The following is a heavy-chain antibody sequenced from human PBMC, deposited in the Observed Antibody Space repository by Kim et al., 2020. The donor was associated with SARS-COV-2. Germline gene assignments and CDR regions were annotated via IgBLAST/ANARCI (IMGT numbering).Heavy chain of an antibody. J-gene: IGHJ6*02. CDR1: GYTFTSYY. CDR3: ASSNYDILTGYGLYGMDV. CDR2: INPSGGST. V-gene: IGHV1-46*01. D-gene: IGHD3-9*01. Sequence: ASVKVSCKASGYTFTSYYMHWVRQAPGQGLEWMGIINPSGGSTSYAQKFQGRVTMTRDTSTSTVYMELSSLRSEDTAVYYCASSNYDILTGYGLYGMDVWGQGTTVTVSS.